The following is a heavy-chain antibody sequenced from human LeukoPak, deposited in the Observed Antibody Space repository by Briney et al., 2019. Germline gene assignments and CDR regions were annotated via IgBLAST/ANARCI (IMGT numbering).Heavy chain of an antibody. D-gene: IGHD1-26*01. CDR2: ISYDGSNK. Sequence: GGSLRLSCAASGFTFSSYGMHWVRQAPGKGLEWVAVISYDGSNKYYADSVKGRFTISRDNSKNTLYLQMNSLRAEDTAVYYCAKDSLYRGIDYWGQGTLVTVSS. V-gene: IGHV3-30*18. CDR1: GFTFSSYG. J-gene: IGHJ4*02. CDR3: AKDSLYRGIDY.